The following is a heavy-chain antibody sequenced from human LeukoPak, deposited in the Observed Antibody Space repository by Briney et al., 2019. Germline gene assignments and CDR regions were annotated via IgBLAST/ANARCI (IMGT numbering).Heavy chain of an antibody. V-gene: IGHV4-59*01. CDR1: GGSISRYY. Sequence: PSETLSLTCTVSGGSISRYYWSWIRQPPGKRLEWIGYIYYSGSTNYNPSLKRRVTISVDTSKNQFSLKLSSVTAADTAVYYCARGGIGAAGPVGYWGQGTLVTVSS. D-gene: IGHD6-13*01. CDR2: IYYSGST. CDR3: ARGGIGAAGPVGY. J-gene: IGHJ4*02.